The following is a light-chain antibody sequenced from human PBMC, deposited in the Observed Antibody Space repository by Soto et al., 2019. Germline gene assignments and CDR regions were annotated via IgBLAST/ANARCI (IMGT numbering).Light chain of an antibody. CDR1: QSVSSSY. Sequence: ESVLTQSPGTLSLSPGERATLSCRASQSVSSSYLAWYQQKPGQAPRLLIYGASSRATGIPDRFSGSGSGTDFTLTISRLEPEDFAVYYCQQYGSSPLFPFGPRTKADIK. J-gene: IGKJ3*01. V-gene: IGKV3-20*01. CDR2: GAS. CDR3: QQYGSSPLFP.